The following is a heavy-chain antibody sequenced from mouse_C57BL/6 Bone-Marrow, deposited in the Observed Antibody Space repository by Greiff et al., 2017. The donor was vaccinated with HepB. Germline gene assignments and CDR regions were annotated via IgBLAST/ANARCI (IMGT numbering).Heavy chain of an antibody. CDR3: ARYYSNYDYAMDY. V-gene: IGHV1-80*01. Sequence: VKLQQSGAELVKPGASVKISCKASGYAFSSYWMNWVKQRPGKGLEWIGQIYPGDGDTNYNGKFKGKATLTADKSSSTAYMQLSSLTSEDSAVYFCARYYSNYDYAMDYWGQGTSVTVSS. CDR1: GYAFSSYW. J-gene: IGHJ4*01. CDR2: IYPGDGDT. D-gene: IGHD2-5*01.